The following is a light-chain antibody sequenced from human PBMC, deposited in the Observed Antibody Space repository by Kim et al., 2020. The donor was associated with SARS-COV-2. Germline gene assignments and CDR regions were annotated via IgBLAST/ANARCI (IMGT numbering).Light chain of an antibody. CDR1: SSDIGGYNY. CDR2: EVT. Sequence: QPVLTQPPSASGSPGQSVTISCTGTSSDIGGYNYVSWYQQYPGRAPQLMIYEVTKRPSGVPDRFSGSKSGNTASLTVSGLQADDEAVYYCCSYAGNNNVVFGGGTQLTVL. J-gene: IGLJ2*01. V-gene: IGLV2-8*01. CDR3: CSYAGNNNVV.